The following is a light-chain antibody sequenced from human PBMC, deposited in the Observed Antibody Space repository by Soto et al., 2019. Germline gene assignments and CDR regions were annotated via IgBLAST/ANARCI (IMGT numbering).Light chain of an antibody. Sequence: DIQMTQSPSSLSASVGDRVTITCRASQGMSNYLAWYQQKPGKVPKLLIYAASTLPSGVPSRFSGTESGTDFTITISCLQPEDVATYYYQKYNSAPYTFGQGTKLEIK. J-gene: IGKJ2*01. V-gene: IGKV1-27*01. CDR3: QKYNSAPYT. CDR2: AAS. CDR1: QGMSNY.